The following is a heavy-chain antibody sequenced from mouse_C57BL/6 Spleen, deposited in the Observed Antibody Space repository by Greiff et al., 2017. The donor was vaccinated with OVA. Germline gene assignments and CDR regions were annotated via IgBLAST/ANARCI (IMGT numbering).Heavy chain of an antibody. CDR2: IYPGDGDT. V-gene: IGHV1-82*01. J-gene: IGHJ2*01. Sequence: VQLKQSGPELVKPGASVKISCKASGYAFSSSWMNWVKQRPGKGLEWIGRIYPGDGDTNYNGKFKGKATLTADKSSSTAYMQLISLTSEDSAVYFCARSSNYYFDYWGQGTTLTVSS. CDR1: GYAFSSSW. D-gene: IGHD2-5*01. CDR3: ARSSNYYFDY.